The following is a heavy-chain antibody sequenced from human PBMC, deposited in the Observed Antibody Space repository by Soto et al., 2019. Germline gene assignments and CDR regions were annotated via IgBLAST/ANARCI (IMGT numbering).Heavy chain of an antibody. D-gene: IGHD6-19*01. J-gene: IGHJ4*02. V-gene: IGHV3-33*01. CDR1: GFTFSSYG. CDR2: IWYDGSNK. CDR3: ARASHSSGWYKFDY. Sequence: PGGSLRLSCAASGFTFSSYGMHWVRQAPGKGLEWVAVIWYDGSNKYYADSVKGRFTISRDNSKNTLYLQMNSLRAEDTAVYYCARASHSSGWYKFDYWGQGTLVTVSS.